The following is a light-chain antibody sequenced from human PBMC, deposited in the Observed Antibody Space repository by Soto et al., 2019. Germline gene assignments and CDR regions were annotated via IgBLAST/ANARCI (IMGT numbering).Light chain of an antibody. CDR1: SSDVGGYNY. J-gene: IGLJ2*01. CDR2: EVS. V-gene: IGLV2-8*01. CDR3: SSYAGSNNWGV. Sequence: QSVLTQPPSASGSPGQSVTISCTGTSSDVGGYNYVSWYQQHPGKAPKLMIYEVSERPSGVPDRFSGSKSGNTASLTVSGLQAEDEADYYCSSYAGSNNWGVFGGGTKSPS.